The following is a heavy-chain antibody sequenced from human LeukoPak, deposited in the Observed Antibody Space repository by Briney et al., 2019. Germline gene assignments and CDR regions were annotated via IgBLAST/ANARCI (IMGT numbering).Heavy chain of an antibody. J-gene: IGHJ5*02. V-gene: IGHV3-21*01. CDR2: ISSSSSYI. D-gene: IGHD3-10*01. Sequence: GGSLRLSCAASGFTFSSYSMNWVRQAPGKVLEWVSSISSSSSYIYYADSVKGRFTISRDNAKNSLYLQMNSLRAEDTAVYYCARDGYYGSGSYYPFDPWGQGTLVTVSS. CDR3: ARDGYYGSGSYYPFDP. CDR1: GFTFSSYS.